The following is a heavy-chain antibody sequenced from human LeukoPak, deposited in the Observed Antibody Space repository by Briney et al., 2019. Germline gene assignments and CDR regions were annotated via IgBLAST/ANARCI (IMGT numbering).Heavy chain of an antibody. CDR2: INHSGST. J-gene: IGHJ6*03. D-gene: IGHD6-6*01. Sequence: SETLSLTCAVYGGSFSGYYWSWIRQPPGKGLEWIGEINHSGSTNYNPSLTSRVTISVDTSKNQFSLKLSSVTAADTAVYYCARLSSSSGQRPKYYYYYMDVWGKGTTVTVSS. CDR3: ARLSSSSGQRPKYYYYYMDV. V-gene: IGHV4-34*01. CDR1: GGSFSGYY.